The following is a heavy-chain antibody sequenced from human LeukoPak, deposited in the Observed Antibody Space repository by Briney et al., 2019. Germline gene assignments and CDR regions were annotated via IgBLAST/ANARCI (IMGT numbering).Heavy chain of an antibody. D-gene: IGHD6-13*01. Sequence: GRSLRLSCAASGFTFSSYAMHWVRQAPGKGLEWVAVISYDGSNKYYADSVKGRFTISRDNSKNTLYLQMNSLRAEDTAVYYCAKVQGLITAAEYYYYYMDVWGKGTTVTVSS. CDR2: ISYDGSNK. CDR3: AKVQGLITAAEYYYYYMDV. J-gene: IGHJ6*03. CDR1: GFTFSSYA. V-gene: IGHV3-30-3*01.